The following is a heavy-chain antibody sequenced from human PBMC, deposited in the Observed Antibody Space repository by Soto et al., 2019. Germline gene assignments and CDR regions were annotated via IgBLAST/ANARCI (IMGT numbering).Heavy chain of an antibody. V-gene: IGHV6-1*01. Sequence: SQTLSLTCAISGDSVSTNSATWDWIRQSPSRGLEWLGRTYYRSKWSYEYAESVKSRIIINPDTSKNQFSLKLSSVTAADTAVYYCARLIHYDILTGYYPLFDYWGQGTLVTVSS. J-gene: IGHJ4*02. D-gene: IGHD3-9*01. CDR1: GDSVSTNSAT. CDR3: ARLIHYDILTGYYPLFDY. CDR2: TYYRSKWSY.